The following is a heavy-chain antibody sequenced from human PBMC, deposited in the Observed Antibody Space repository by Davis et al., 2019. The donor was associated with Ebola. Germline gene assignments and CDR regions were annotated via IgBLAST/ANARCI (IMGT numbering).Heavy chain of an antibody. V-gene: IGHV3-7*03. CDR2: IKQDGSEK. Sequence: PGGSLRLSCAASGFTFSNYWMSWVRQASGKGLEWVANIKQDGSEKYYVDSVKGRFTISRDNAKNSLYLQMNSLRAEDTAVYYCARKSTFFDYWGQGTRVTVSS. J-gene: IGHJ4*02. CDR3: ARKSTFFDY. CDR1: GFTFSNYW. D-gene: IGHD3-16*01.